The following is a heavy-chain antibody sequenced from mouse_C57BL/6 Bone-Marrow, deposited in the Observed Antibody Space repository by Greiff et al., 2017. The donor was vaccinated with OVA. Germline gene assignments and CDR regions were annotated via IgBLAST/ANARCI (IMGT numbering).Heavy chain of an antibody. CDR3: ARIASHYYGSSYGDY. CDR2: IWWDDAK. CDR1: GFSLSTFGMG. D-gene: IGHD1-1*01. V-gene: IGHV8-8*01. J-gene: IGHJ2*01. Sequence: QVTLKVSGPGILQPSQTLSLTCSFSGFSLSTFGMGVGWIRQPPGKGLEWLAPIWWDDAKYYNPALKSRLTISTDTSKNQVFLKIANVDTADTATYYCARIASHYYGSSYGDYWGQGTTLTVSA.